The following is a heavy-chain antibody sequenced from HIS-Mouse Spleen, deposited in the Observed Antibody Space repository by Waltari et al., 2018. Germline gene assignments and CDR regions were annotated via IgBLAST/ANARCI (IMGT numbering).Heavy chain of an antibody. J-gene: IGHJ2*01. V-gene: IGHV4-39*07. D-gene: IGHD6-13*01. Sequence: QLQLQESGPGLVKPSEALSLTCTVSGGSLRSSSYYWGWNRQPPGTGLEWIGSIYYSGRTYYNPSLKSRVTISVDTSKNQFSLKLSSVTAADTAVYYCAREIPYSSSWYDWYFDLWGRGTLVTVSS. CDR1: GGSLRSSSYY. CDR3: AREIPYSSSWYDWYFDL. CDR2: IYYSGRT.